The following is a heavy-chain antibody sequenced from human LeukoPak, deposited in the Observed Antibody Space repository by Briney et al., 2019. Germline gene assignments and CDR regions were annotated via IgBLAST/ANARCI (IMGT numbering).Heavy chain of an antibody. CDR1: GGSISTYY. CDR2: IYSSGST. D-gene: IGHD6-25*01. Sequence: SETLSLACTVSGGSISTYYWSWIRQPAGKGLEWIGRIYSSGSTNYNPSLKSRVTMSVDTSKNQFSLKLSSVTAADTAVYYCARPADDGFDIWGQGTMVTVSS. CDR3: ARPADDGFDI. J-gene: IGHJ3*02. V-gene: IGHV4-4*07.